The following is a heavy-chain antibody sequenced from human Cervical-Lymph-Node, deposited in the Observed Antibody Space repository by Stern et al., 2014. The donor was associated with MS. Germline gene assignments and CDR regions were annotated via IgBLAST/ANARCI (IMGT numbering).Heavy chain of an antibody. Sequence: QVQLVQSGAEVKKPGSSVKVSCKASGGTFSSYAISWVRQAPGQGLEWMGGIIPIFGTANYAQKFQGRVTITEDEYTRPAYMDLSSLRSEDTAVYSCARGELKEGLVRGMDVWGQGTTVTVSS. V-gene: IGHV1-69*01. D-gene: IGHD1-26*01. CDR1: GGTFSSYA. CDR2: IIPIFGTA. J-gene: IGHJ6*02. CDR3: ARGELKEGLVRGMDV.